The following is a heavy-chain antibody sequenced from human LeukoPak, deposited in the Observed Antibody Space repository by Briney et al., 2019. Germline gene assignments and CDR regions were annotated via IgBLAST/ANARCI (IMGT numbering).Heavy chain of an antibody. Sequence: PGRSLRLSCAASGFTFSSYAMHWVRQAPGKGLEWVAVISYDGSNKYYADSVKGRFTISRDNSKNTLYLQMNSLRAEDTAVYYCARDWWDIVVVPAAIPPWYYYMDVWGKGTTVTVSS. D-gene: IGHD2-2*02. J-gene: IGHJ6*03. V-gene: IGHV3-30-3*01. CDR3: ARDWWDIVVVPAAIPPWYYYMDV. CDR2: ISYDGSNK. CDR1: GFTFSSYA.